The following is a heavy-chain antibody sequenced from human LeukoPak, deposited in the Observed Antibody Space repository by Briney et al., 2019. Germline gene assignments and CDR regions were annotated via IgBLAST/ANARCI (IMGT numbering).Heavy chain of an antibody. D-gene: IGHD6-19*01. CDR2: ISSSGGTT. V-gene: IGHV3-23*01. CDR3: AKRAVAGTGRAFDY. Sequence: GGSLRLSCVASGFAFGSYAMSWVRQAPGKGLEWVSLISSSGGTTDYADSVKGRFTISRDNSKNTLSLQMNSLRAEDTAVYYCAKRAVAGTGRAFDYWGQGTLVTVSS. J-gene: IGHJ4*02. CDR1: GFAFGSYA.